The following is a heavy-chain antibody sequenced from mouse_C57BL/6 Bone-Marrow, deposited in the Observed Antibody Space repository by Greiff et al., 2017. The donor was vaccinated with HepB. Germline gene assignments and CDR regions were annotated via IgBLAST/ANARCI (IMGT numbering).Heavy chain of an antibody. J-gene: IGHJ3*01. Sequence: EVKLMESGPGLVKPSQSLSLTCSVTGYSITSGYYWNWIRQFPGNKLEWMGYISYDGSNNYNPSLKNRIPITRDTSKNQFFLKLNSVTTEDTATYYCARGAYFLAWFAYWGQGTLVTVSA. D-gene: IGHD2-10*01. V-gene: IGHV3-6*01. CDR3: ARGAYFLAWFAY. CDR1: GYSITSGYY. CDR2: ISYDGSN.